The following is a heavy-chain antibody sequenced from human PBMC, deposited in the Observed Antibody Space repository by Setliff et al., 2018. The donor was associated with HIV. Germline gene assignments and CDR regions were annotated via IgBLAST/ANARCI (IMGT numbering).Heavy chain of an antibody. Sequence: GESLKISCKTSGYNFATYYITWVRQMPGKGLEWMGIIYPDDSATRYSPSFQGQVTISADKSINTAYLHWRRLRASDTAMYYCAKHGFERKSPYNWFDSWGQGTLVTVSS. CDR3: AKHGFERKSPYNWFDS. D-gene: IGHD2-21*01. V-gene: IGHV5-51*01. J-gene: IGHJ5*01. CDR1: GYNFATYY. CDR2: IYPDDSAT.